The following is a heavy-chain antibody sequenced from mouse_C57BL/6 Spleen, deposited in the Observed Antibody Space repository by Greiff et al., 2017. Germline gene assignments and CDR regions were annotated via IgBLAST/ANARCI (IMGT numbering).Heavy chain of an antibody. CDR3: ARGSSYYYAMDY. CDR1: GYTFTSYW. J-gene: IGHJ4*01. CDR2: IDPSDSET. V-gene: IGHV1-52*01. D-gene: IGHD1-1*01. Sequence: QVQLQQPGAELVRPGSSVKLSCKASGYTFTSYWMHWVKPRPIQGLEWIGNIDPSDSETHYNQKFKDKATLTVDKSSSTAYMPLSSLTSEDSAVYYCARGSSYYYAMDYWGQGTSVTVSS.